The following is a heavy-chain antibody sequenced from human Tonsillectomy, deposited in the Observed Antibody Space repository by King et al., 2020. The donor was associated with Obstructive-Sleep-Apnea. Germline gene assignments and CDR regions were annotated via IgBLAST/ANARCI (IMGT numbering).Heavy chain of an antibody. CDR3: AGGGGRFSDN. CDR2: MNEDGSGK. Sequence: EVQLVESGGGLVQPGGSLRLSCAASGFTFSSYWMSWVRQAPGKGLEWVANMNEDGSGKYYVDSVEGRFTISRDNAKNSLYQQMSSLRVEYTAVYYCAGGGGRFSDNWGQGTLVTVSS. J-gene: IGHJ4*02. V-gene: IGHV3-7*03. CDR1: GFTFSSYW. D-gene: IGHD3-10*01.